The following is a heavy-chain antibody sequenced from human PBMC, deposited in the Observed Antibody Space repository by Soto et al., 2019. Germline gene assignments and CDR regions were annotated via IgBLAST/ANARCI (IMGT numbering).Heavy chain of an antibody. J-gene: IGHJ4*02. CDR2: IRNKANSYTT. CDR1: GFTFSDHY. V-gene: IGHV3-72*01. CDR3: ARGAVVIAFFDY. D-gene: IGHD3-22*01. Sequence: PGGSLGLSCAASGFTFSDHYMDWVRQAPGKGLEWVGRIRNKANSYTTEYAASVKGRFTISRDDSKNSLYLQMNSLNIEDTAVYYCARGAVVIAFFDYWGQGTLVTVSS.